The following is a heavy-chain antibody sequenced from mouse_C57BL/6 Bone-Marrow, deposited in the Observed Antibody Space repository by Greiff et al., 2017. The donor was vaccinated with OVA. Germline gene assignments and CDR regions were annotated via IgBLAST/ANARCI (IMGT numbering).Heavy chain of an antibody. Sequence: EVKVVESGGGLVQPGGSLKLSCAASGFTFSDYGMAWVRQAPRKGPEWVAFISNLAYSIYYADTVTGRFTISSENAKNTLYLEMSSLRSEDTAMYYCARRQLRLPYYAMDYWDQGTSVTVSS. CDR2: ISNLAYSI. CDR1: GFTFSDYG. D-gene: IGHD3-2*02. V-gene: IGHV5-15*01. CDR3: ARRQLRLPYYAMDY. J-gene: IGHJ4*01.